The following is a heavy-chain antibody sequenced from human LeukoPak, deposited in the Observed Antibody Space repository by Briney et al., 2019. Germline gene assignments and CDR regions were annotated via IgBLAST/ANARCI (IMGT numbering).Heavy chain of an antibody. V-gene: IGHV3-74*01. CDR1: GNYW. CDR3: VVGGSPGY. CDR2: ISTDGYTT. Sequence: GGSLRLSCAASGNYWMHWVRQAPRKGLVWVSRISTDGYTTDYADFVQGRFTASRDNTKNTWSLEMNSLRAEDTAVYYCVVGGSPGYWGQGTLVTVSS. D-gene: IGHD2-15*01. J-gene: IGHJ4*02.